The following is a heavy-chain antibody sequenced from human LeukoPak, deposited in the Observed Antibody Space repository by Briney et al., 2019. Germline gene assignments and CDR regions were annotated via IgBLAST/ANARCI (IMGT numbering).Heavy chain of an antibody. Sequence: ASVKVSCKASGGTFSSYAISWVRQAPGQGLEWMGIINPSGGSTSYAQKFQGRVTMTRDTSTGTVYMELSSLRSEDTAVYYCARDRGSGSYYRRFWFDPWGQGTLVTVSS. J-gene: IGHJ5*02. CDR3: ARDRGSGSYYRRFWFDP. CDR2: INPSGGST. CDR1: GGTFSSYA. D-gene: IGHD1-26*01. V-gene: IGHV1-46*01.